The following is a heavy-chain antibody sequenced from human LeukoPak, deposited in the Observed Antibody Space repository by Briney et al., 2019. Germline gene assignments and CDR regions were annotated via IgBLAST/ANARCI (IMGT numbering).Heavy chain of an antibody. CDR3: AKATWDSGYDGSGYYSGYYYYMDV. J-gene: IGHJ6*03. Sequence: GGSLRLSCAASGFTFSSYGMHWVRQAPGKGLEWVAFIRYDGSNKYYADSVKGRFAISRDNSKNTLYLQMNSLRAEDTAVYYCAKATWDSGYDGSGYYSGYYYYMDVWGKGTTVTVSS. D-gene: IGHD3-22*01. CDR1: GFTFSSYG. CDR2: IRYDGSNK. V-gene: IGHV3-30*02.